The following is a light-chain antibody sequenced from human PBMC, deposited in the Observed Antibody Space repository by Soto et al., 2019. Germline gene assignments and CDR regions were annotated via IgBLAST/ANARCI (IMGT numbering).Light chain of an antibody. CDR3: MQVLESPRT. CDR2: LGS. V-gene: IGKV2-28*01. J-gene: IGKJ1*01. Sequence: DIVMTQSPLSLPVTPGEPASISCRSSQSLLRSNRYNYLEWYLQKPGQSPKLLMYLGSNRASGVPDRIGGSGLGTDFTLKISRVEAEDVGVYYCMQVLESPRTFGQGTKVEI. CDR1: QSLLRSNRYNY.